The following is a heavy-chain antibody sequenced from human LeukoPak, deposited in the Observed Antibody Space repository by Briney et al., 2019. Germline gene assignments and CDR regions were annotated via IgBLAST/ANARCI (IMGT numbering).Heavy chain of an antibody. CDR3: AKDILGATTGPFDY. D-gene: IGHD1-26*01. CDR2: ISWTSGSI. V-gene: IGHV3-9*01. J-gene: IGHJ4*02. CDR1: GSTFDDYA. Sequence: GGSLRLSCAASGSTFDDYAMHWVWQAPGKGLEWVSGISWTSGSIAYADSVNGRFTISRDNAKNSLYLQMNSLRAEDTALYYCAKDILGATTGPFDYWGQGTRVTVSS.